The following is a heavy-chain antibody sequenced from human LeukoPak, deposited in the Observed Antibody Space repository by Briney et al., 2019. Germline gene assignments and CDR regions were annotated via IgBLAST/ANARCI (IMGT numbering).Heavy chain of an antibody. CDR2: VSGSGSTT. Sequence: GGSLRLSCAASGFTFSGYAMSWVRQAPRKGLEWVSAVSGSGSTTYYADSVKGRFTISRDNSRNTLYLQMNSLRAEDTAVYYCAKDRRSAEPALSYFDYWGQGTLVTVSS. D-gene: IGHD6-13*01. CDR1: GFTFSGYA. J-gene: IGHJ4*02. CDR3: AKDRRSAEPALSYFDY. V-gene: IGHV3-23*01.